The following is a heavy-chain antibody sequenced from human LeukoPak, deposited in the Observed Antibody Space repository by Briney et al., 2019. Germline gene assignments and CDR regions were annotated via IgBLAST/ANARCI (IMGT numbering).Heavy chain of an antibody. CDR2: IYYSGST. Sequence: SETLSLTCTVSGGSISSYYWSWIRQPPGKGLEWIGDIYYSGSTTYNPSLKTRLTISVDKSKNQLSLKLSSETAADTAVYYCARAYFWGIAVAGYYFDNWGQGTLVTVSS. D-gene: IGHD6-19*01. V-gene: IGHV4-59*01. CDR3: ARAYFWGIAVAGYYFDN. CDR1: GGSISSYY. J-gene: IGHJ4*02.